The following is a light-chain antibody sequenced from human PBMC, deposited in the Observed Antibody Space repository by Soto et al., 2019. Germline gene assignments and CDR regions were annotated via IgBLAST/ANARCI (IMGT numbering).Light chain of an antibody. CDR1: NIGSKS. J-gene: IGLJ1*01. CDR2: YDS. Sequence: SYELTQPPSVSVAPGKTARITCGGNNIGSKSVHWYQQKPGQAPVLVIYYDSDRPSGIPERFSGSNSGNTATLTISRVEAGHEADYYCQVWDSSSDHALYVFGTGTKVTVL. V-gene: IGLV3-21*04. CDR3: QVWDSSSDHALYV.